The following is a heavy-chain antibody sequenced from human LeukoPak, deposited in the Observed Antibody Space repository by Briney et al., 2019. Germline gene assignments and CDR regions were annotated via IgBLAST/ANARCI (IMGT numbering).Heavy chain of an antibody. V-gene: IGHV1-2*02. D-gene: IGHD6-13*01. CDR1: GYTFTGYY. CDR2: INPNSGGT. J-gene: IGHJ6*03. Sequence: ASVKVSCKASGYTFTGYYMHWVRQAPGQGLEWMGWINPNSGGTNYAQKFQGRVTMTRDTSISTAYMELRSLRSDDTAVYYCARSTYSSSWYYYYYMDVWGKGTTVTVSS. CDR3: ARSTYSSSWYYYYYMDV.